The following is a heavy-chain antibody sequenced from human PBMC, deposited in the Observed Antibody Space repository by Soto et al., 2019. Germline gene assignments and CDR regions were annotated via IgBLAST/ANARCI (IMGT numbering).Heavy chain of an antibody. Sequence: ASVKVSCKASGYTFTSYDINWVRQATGQGLEWMGWMNPNSGNTGYAQKFQGRVTMTRNTSISTAYMELSSLRSEDTAVYYCARVGELRYKTSWFDPWGQGTLVTVSS. J-gene: IGHJ5*02. CDR2: MNPNSGNT. V-gene: IGHV1-8*01. D-gene: IGHD3-16*01. CDR1: GYTFTSYD. CDR3: ARVGELRYKTSWFDP.